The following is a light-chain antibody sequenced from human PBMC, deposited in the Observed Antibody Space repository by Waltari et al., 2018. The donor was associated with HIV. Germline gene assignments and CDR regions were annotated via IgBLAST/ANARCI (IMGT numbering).Light chain of an antibody. CDR3: QQSYSSPGT. Sequence: DLQMTQSPSSLSASVGARITITCRASQSINNNLIWYQQKPGKAPKRLIYAASSLESGVPSRFSGSGSGTEFTLTISSLQYEDFATYHCQQSYSSPGTFGQGTKVEI. CDR1: QSINNN. CDR2: AAS. J-gene: IGKJ1*01. V-gene: IGKV1-39*01.